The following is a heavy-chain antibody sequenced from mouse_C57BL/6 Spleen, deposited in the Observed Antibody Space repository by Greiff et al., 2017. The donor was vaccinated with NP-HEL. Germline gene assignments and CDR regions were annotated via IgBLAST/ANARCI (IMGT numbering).Heavy chain of an antibody. J-gene: IGHJ2*01. CDR1: GYTFTSYW. V-gene: IGHV1-74*01. CDR2: IHPSDSDT. CDR3: AIDYDYGGFEY. Sequence: VQLQQPGAELVKPGASVKVSCKASGYTFTSYWMHWVKQRPGQGLEWIGRIHPSDSDTNYNQQFKGKATLTVAQSSSTASIHLSLLTSAHSAVFYCAIDYDYGGFEYWGKGTTLTV. D-gene: IGHD2-4*01.